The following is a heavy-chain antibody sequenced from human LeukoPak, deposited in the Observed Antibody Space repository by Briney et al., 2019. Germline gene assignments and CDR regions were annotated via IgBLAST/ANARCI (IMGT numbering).Heavy chain of an antibody. J-gene: IGHJ4*02. CDR3: AKDGYNSLDY. CDR1: GGSISSSSYY. CDR2: IYYSGST. Sequence: SETLSLTCTVSGGSISSSSYYWGWIRQPPGKGLEWIGSIYYSGSTCYNPSLKSRVTISVDTSKNQFSLKLSSVTAADTAVYYCAKDGYNSLDYWGQGTLVTVSS. D-gene: IGHD5-24*01. V-gene: IGHV4-39*02.